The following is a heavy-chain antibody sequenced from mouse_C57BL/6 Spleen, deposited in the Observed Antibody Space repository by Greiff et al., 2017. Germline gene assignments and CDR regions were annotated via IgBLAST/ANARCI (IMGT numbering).Heavy chain of an antibody. J-gene: IGHJ3*01. D-gene: IGHD2-4*01. V-gene: IGHV1-64*01. CDR2: IHPNSGST. CDR1: GYTFTSYW. Sequence: VQLQQPGAELVKPGASVKLSCKASGYTFTSYWMHWVKQRPGQGLEWIGMIHPNSGSTNYNEKFKSKAKLTVDKSSSTAYMQLSSLTSEDSAVFYCARGYNDSVPWFAHWGQGTLVTVSA. CDR3: ARGYNDSVPWFAH.